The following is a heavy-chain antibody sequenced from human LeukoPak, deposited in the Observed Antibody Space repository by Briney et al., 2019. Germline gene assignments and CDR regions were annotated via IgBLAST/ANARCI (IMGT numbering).Heavy chain of an antibody. J-gene: IGHJ3*02. Sequence: GGSLRLSCAASGFTFSSYNMNWVRQAPGKGLEWISSIGGSGGYIYYADSVKGRFTISRDNAKNSLYLQMNSLRAEDTAVYYCARDGDYLRGYAFDIWGQGTMVTVSS. D-gene: IGHD4-11*01. V-gene: IGHV3-21*01. CDR2: IGGSGGYI. CDR1: GFTFSSYN. CDR3: ARDGDYLRGYAFDI.